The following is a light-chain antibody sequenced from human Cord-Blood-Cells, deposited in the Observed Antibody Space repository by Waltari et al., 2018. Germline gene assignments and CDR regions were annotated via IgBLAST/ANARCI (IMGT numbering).Light chain of an antibody. CDR2: DVS. J-gene: IGLJ3*02. Sequence: QSALTQPRSVSGSPGQSVTISCTGTSSDVGGYNYVSWYQPHPGKAPKLMIYDVSKRPSGVPDRFPGSKSGNTASLTISGLQAEDEADYYCCSYAGSYTWVFGGGTKLTVL. CDR1: SSDVGGYNY. CDR3: CSYAGSYTWV. V-gene: IGLV2-11*01.